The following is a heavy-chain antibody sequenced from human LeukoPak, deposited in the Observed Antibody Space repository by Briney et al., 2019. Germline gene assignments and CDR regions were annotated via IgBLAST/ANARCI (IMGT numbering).Heavy chain of an antibody. CDR3: ARETRSMVMFDY. D-gene: IGHD2-8*01. V-gene: IGHV1-18*01. J-gene: IGHJ4*02. Sequence: ASVKVSCKASGYTFTSYGISWVRQAPGQGLEWMGWISAYNGNTNYAQKLQGRVTMTTDTSTSTAYMEPRSLRSDDTAVYYCARETRSMVMFDYWGQGTLVTVSS. CDR2: ISAYNGNT. CDR1: GYTFTSYG.